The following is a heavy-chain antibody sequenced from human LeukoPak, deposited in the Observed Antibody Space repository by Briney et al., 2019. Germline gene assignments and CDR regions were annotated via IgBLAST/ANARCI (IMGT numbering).Heavy chain of an antibody. J-gene: IGHJ5*02. CDR2: TSGCGRYI. CDR3: TSRQPYYDFWNGYSGTNWFHP. Sequence: PGGSLRLSCAASGFTFSSYSMNWVRQTPGKRLEWVSSTSGCGRYIYYADSVKGRFITSRDNDKNSLYLQMNSLRAEDTAVYYCTSRQPYYDFWNGYSGTNWFHPWGQGTLVTVSS. V-gene: IGHV3-21*01. D-gene: IGHD3-3*01. CDR1: GFTFSSYS.